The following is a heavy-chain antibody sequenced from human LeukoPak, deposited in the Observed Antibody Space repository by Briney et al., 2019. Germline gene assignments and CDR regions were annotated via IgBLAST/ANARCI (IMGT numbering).Heavy chain of an antibody. CDR1: GLTFSNYW. CDR2: INHSGST. V-gene: IGHV4-34*01. CDR3: ASQTPYGSGSYYKDY. Sequence: GSLRLSCAASGLTFSNYWMSWVRQPPGKGLEWIGEINHSGSTNYNPSLKSRVTISVDTSKNQFSLKLSSVTAADTAVCYCASQTPYGSGSYYKDYWGQGTLVTVSP. J-gene: IGHJ4*02. D-gene: IGHD3-10*01.